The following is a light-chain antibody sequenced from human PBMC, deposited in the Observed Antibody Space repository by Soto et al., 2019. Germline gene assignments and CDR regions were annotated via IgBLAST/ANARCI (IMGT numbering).Light chain of an antibody. CDR2: DVS. Sequence: QSVLTQPRSVSGSPGQSVTISCTGTSSDIGNYNYVSWYQQHPGNAPRLIIYDVSKRPSGVPDRFSGSKSGNTASLTISGLQAEDEADYYCSSYGGSYTFVVFGGGTKVTVL. V-gene: IGLV2-11*01. CDR3: SSYGGSYTFVV. J-gene: IGLJ2*01. CDR1: SSDIGNYNY.